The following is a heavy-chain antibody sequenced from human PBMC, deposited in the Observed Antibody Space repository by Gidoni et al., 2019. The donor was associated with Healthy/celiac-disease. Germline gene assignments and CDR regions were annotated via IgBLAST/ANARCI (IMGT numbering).Heavy chain of an antibody. V-gene: IGHV1-69*01. D-gene: IGHD6-13*01. J-gene: IGHJ3*02. CDR1: GCTFSSYA. CDR2: IIPIFGTA. CDR3: AREAFIAAAGISAFDI. Sequence: QVQLVQSGAEVQKLGTSVKVSCKPSGCTFSSYAISRVRLAPGHGLEWMGGIIPIFGTANYEQKFQGRVTITADESKSTAYMELSSLRSEDTAVDYCAREAFIAAAGISAFDIWGQGTMVTVSS.